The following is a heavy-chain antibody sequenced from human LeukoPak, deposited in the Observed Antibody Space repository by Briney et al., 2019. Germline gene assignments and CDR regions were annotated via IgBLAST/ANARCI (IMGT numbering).Heavy chain of an antibody. D-gene: IGHD6-13*01. Sequence: GASVKVSCKASGYTFTGYYMHWVRQAPGQGPEWMGWINPDSGDTNYAQNFQGRVIMTRDTSIKTVYMELTSLTSAETAVFFCARRRKGLAAAFDYWGQGTLVTVSS. CDR2: INPDSGDT. CDR3: ARRRKGLAAAFDY. J-gene: IGHJ4*02. CDR1: GYTFTGYY. V-gene: IGHV1-2*02.